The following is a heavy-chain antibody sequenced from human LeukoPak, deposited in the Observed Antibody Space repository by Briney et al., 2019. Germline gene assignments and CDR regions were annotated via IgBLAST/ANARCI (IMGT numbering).Heavy chain of an antibody. CDR1: GFTFSSYG. J-gene: IGHJ4*02. Sequence: GGSLRLSCAASGFTFSSYGMHWVRQAPGKGLEWVAVIWYDGSNKYCADSVKGRFTISRDNSKNTLYLQMNSLRAEDTAVYYCARGPYYYDSSGYDYWGQGTLVTVSS. D-gene: IGHD3-22*01. CDR2: IWYDGSNK. V-gene: IGHV3-33*01. CDR3: ARGPYYYDSSGYDY.